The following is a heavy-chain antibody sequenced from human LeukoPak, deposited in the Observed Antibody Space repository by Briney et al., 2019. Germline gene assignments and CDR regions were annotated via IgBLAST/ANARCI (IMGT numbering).Heavy chain of an antibody. CDR2: ISDSGST. Sequence: SETLSLTCVVSGGSLSTHHWSWIRQSPGRGLEWLGYISDSGSTNYNPSLKSRVTISVDTSKNQFSLMLSSVTAADTAVYYCARGYDSSAYYPFDYWGQGTLVTVSS. CDR3: ARGYDSSAYYPFDY. D-gene: IGHD3-22*01. V-gene: IGHV4-59*11. CDR1: GGSLSTHH. J-gene: IGHJ4*02.